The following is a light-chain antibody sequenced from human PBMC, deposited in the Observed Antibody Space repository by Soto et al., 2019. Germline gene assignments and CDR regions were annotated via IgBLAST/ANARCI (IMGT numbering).Light chain of an antibody. CDR2: GAS. CDR1: QSVSNN. V-gene: IGKV3-15*01. Sequence: EIVMTQSPGTLSVSPGERATLSCRSSQSVSNNLAWYQQKPGQAPRLLIYGASTGVTGIPTRFSGSGSGTEFTLTISSLQSEDFAVYYCQQYNNWPRTFGQGTKVEI. J-gene: IGKJ1*01. CDR3: QQYNNWPRT.